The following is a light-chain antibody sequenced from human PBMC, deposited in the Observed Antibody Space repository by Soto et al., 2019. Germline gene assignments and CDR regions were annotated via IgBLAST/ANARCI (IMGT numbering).Light chain of an antibody. CDR3: QESHSSALT. Sequence: EIQMTQSQSSLSASVGDRVTITCRSSESIDNYLNWSQQKPGKAPNLLSYAASSLQSGVPSRFSGNGSATDFNLTISCLQPEDFAAYYCQESHSSALTVGGGTKVDIK. V-gene: IGKV1-39*01. CDR2: AAS. J-gene: IGKJ4*01. CDR1: ESIDNY.